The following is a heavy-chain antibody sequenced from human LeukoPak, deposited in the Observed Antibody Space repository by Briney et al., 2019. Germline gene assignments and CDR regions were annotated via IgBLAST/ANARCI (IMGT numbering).Heavy chain of an antibody. CDR1: GFTFSTYG. CDR2: INGGGGST. Sequence: PGGTLRLSCAASGFTFSTYGMSWVRQALGKGLEWVSAINGGGGSTYYADSVKGRFTISRDNARNFLYLQMNSLRVEDTAVYYCARDKITGPTNFDSWGQGTLVTVSS. D-gene: IGHD1-14*01. CDR3: ARDKITGPTNFDS. V-gene: IGHV3-23*01. J-gene: IGHJ4*02.